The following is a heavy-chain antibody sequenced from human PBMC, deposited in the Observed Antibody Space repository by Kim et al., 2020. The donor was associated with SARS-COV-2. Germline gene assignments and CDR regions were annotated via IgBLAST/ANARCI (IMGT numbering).Heavy chain of an antibody. J-gene: IGHJ4*02. Sequence: ASVNVSCKASGYRFAKYDINWVRQASGQGLEWMGRIIPDGGDTAYAQKFPGSLTMTTDTSINTAYMELTGLNSDDTAKYYCARGVGIDHWGQVTPVPVSS. V-gene: IGHV1-8*01. CDR3: ARGVGIDH. CDR2: IIPDGGDT. CDR1: GYRFAKYD.